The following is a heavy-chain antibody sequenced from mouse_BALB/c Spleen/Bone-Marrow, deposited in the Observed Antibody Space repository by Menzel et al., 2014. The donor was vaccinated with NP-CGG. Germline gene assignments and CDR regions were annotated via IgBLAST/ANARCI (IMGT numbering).Heavy chain of an antibody. J-gene: IGHJ2*01. CDR3: ARDRGYFDY. D-gene: IGHD3-1*01. V-gene: IGHV5-9-4*01. Sequence: SPEKRLEWVAEISSGGSYTYYPDTVTGRFTISRDNAKNTLYLEMSSLRSEDTAMYYCARDRGYFDYWGQGTTLTVSS. CDR2: ISSGGSYT.